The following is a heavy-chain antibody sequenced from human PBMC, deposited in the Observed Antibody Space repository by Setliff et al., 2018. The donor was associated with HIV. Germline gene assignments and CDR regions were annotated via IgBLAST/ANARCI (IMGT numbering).Heavy chain of an antibody. V-gene: IGHV3-7*03. Sequence: GGSLRLSCAASGFTFSNYWMSWVRQAPGKGLEWVAHINQDGSEKNHVDSVKGRFTISRDNARNSLYLQMNSLKTEDTAMYYCAREDRIAPATRNYYYFGMDVWGQGTTVTVSS. D-gene: IGHD6-13*01. CDR3: AREDRIAPATRNYYYFGMDV. CDR1: GFTFSNYW. CDR2: INQDGSEK. J-gene: IGHJ6*02.